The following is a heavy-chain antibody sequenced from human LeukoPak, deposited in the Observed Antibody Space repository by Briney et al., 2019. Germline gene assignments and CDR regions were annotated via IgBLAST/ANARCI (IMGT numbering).Heavy chain of an antibody. V-gene: IGHV4-34*01. Sequence: PSETLSLTCAVYGGSFSGYYWSWIRQPPGKGLEWIGEINHSGSTNYNPSLKGRVTISVDTSKNQFSLKLSSVTAADTAVYYCARFPFLRLYGMDVWGQGTTVTVSS. CDR1: GGSFSGYY. D-gene: IGHD3-3*01. CDR3: ARFPFLRLYGMDV. CDR2: INHSGST. J-gene: IGHJ6*02.